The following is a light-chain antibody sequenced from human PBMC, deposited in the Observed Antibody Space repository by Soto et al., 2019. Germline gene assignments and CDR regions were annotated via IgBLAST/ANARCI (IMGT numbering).Light chain of an antibody. CDR2: DPS. CDR1: TGAVTSGHY. V-gene: IGLV7-46*01. CDR3: ILVYSGGVV. Sequence: QAVVTQEPSLTVSPGGTVTLTCGSSTGAVTSGHYPYWFQQKPGQAPRTLIYDPSNKHSWTPARFSGSLLGGKAALTLAGAQPEDEAEYYCILVYSGGVVFGGGTKLTVL. J-gene: IGLJ2*01.